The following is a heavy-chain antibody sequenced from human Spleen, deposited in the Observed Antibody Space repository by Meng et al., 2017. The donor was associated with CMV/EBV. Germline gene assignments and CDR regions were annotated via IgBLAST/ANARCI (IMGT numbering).Heavy chain of an antibody. CDR1: GFTFSNFA. CDR3: AKGRKVSDFDC. J-gene: IGHJ4*02. Sequence: SCATSGFTFSNFAMIWVRQAPGKGLGWVSVISDSDGRTYYADSVKGRFTISRDNSNNILYLQMNSLRAEDTALYYCAKGRKVSDFDCWGQGTLVTVSS. CDR2: ISDSDGRT. D-gene: IGHD3-22*01. V-gene: IGHV3-23*01.